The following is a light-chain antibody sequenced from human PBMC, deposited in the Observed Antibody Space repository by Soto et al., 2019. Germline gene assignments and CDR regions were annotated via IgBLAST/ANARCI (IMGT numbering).Light chain of an antibody. CDR3: QQYNNWLLFT. CDR2: GAS. J-gene: IGKJ3*01. Sequence: EIVMTQSPATLSVSPGERATLSCRASQSVSSNLAWYQQKPGQAPRLLIYGASTRATGIPARFSGSGSGTEFTLTISSLQSEDFAVYYCQQYNNWLLFTFGPGTKEDIK. V-gene: IGKV3-15*01. CDR1: QSVSSN.